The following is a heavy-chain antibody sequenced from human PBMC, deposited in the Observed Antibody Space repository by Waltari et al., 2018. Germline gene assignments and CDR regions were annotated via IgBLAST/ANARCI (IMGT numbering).Heavy chain of an antibody. D-gene: IGHD3-9*01. CDR2: IIPIFGTA. CDR3: ARESYDILTGYLYYFDY. CDR1: GGTFSSYA. V-gene: IGHV1-69*01. Sequence: QVQAVQSGAEAKKPGSSVKVYWKACGGTFSSYALTCVGQASGQGLEWMGGIIPIFGTANYAQKFQGRVTITADESTSTAYMELSSLRSEDTAVYYCARESYDILTGYLYYFDYWGQGTLVTVSS. J-gene: IGHJ4*02.